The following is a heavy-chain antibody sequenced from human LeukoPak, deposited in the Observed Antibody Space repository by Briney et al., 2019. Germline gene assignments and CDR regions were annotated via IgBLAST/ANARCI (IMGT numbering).Heavy chain of an antibody. CDR2: IGATGVST. J-gene: IGHJ4*02. V-gene: IGHV3-23*01. CDR1: GFTLSSYA. D-gene: IGHD5-12*01. CDR3: AKDQGGYSAYGHLDY. Sequence: GGSLRLSCAASGFTLSSYAMSWVRQAPGKGLEWVSGIGATGVSTFYGDSVKGRFTMSRDNSKNTLYLRMDSLRAEDAAVYYCAKDQGGYSAYGHLDYWGQGTLVTVSS.